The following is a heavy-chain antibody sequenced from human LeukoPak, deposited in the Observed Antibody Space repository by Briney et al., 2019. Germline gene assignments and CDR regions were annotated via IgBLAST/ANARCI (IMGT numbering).Heavy chain of an antibody. CDR2: ISSRSSYYI. Sequence: PGGSLRLSCAASGFTFNTYSMNWVRQAPGKGLEWVSSISSRSSYYIYYADSVKGRFTISRDNSKNTLYLQMNSLRAEDTAVYYCAKEGYRYGYAIDYWGQGTLVTVSS. CDR3: AKEGYRYGYAIDY. V-gene: IGHV3-21*04. CDR1: GFTFNTYS. J-gene: IGHJ4*02. D-gene: IGHD5-18*01.